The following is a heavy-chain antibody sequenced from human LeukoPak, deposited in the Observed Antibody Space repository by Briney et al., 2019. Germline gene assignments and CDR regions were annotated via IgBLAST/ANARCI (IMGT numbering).Heavy chain of an antibody. D-gene: IGHD2-15*01. Sequence: PSETLSLTCAVYDGSLSGYYWTWLRQPPGKGLEWIGEIDHSGNTNYNPSFKSRVTISVDTSKNQFSLNLSSVTDADTAVYYCARVVAHFDWWGQGALVTVSS. J-gene: IGHJ4*02. V-gene: IGHV4-34*01. CDR2: IDHSGNT. CDR3: ARVVAHFDW. CDR1: DGSLSGYY.